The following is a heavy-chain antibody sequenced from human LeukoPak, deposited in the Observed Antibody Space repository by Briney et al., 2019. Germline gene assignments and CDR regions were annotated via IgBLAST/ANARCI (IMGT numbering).Heavy chain of an antibody. D-gene: IGHD4-11*01. CDR3: ARDPTTVVSVPYYFDD. CDR1: GRSIIGYH. J-gene: IGHJ4*02. CDR2: INHSGSA. Sequence: SETLSLTCGLFGRSIIGYHWNWIRQSPGKGLEWIGEINHSGSANYNPSFKSRVTISLDTSKNQFSLELRSVTAADTAVYYCARDPTTVVSVPYYFDDWGQGTLVTVFS. V-gene: IGHV4-34*01.